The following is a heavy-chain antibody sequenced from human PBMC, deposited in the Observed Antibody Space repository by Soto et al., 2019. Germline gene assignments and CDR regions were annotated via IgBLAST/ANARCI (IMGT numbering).Heavy chain of an antibody. Sequence: GGSLRLSCAASGFTFSRYAMSWVRQAPGKGLEWVSGIRGSAGRTSYPNSVKGRFTISRDNSKNTLYLQMNSLRAEDTAVYYCAIWSLELHTNYYYYGMDVWGQGTTVTVSS. V-gene: IGHV3-23*01. J-gene: IGHJ6*02. D-gene: IGHD3-10*01. CDR3: AIWSLELHTNYYYYGMDV. CDR1: GFTFSRYA. CDR2: IRGSAGRT.